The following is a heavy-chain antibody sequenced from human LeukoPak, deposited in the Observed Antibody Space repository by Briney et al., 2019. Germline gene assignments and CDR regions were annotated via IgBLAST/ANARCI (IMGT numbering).Heavy chain of an antibody. J-gene: IGHJ4*02. CDR3: DKYAQSGFDYSNSLDY. CDR2: IWSDATNQ. Sequence: GTSLRLSCETSGFTFSHISMHWGRHAPAKGLEWVAVIWSDATNQYYADSVKCRFRSARDNFRRSVYLEINSLRAEDTADYYCDKYAQSGFDYSNSLDYWGQGSLVIVSS. V-gene: IGHV3-33*06. CDR1: GFTFSHIS. D-gene: IGHD4-11*01.